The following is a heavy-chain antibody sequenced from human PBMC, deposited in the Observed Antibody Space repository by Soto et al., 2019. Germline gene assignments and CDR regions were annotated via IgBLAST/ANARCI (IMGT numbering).Heavy chain of an antibody. CDR3: AKLPYDFWSHAHGPYYMHV. V-gene: IGHV3-23*01. J-gene: IGHJ6*03. CDR1: GFTFSSYA. CDR2: ISGSGGST. Sequence: GGSLRLSCAASGFTFSSYAMSWVRQAPGKGLEWVSAISGSGGSTYYADSVKGRFTISRDNSKNTLYLQMNSLRAEDTAVYYCAKLPYDFWSHAHGPYYMHVWGKGTTVTVSS. D-gene: IGHD3-3*01.